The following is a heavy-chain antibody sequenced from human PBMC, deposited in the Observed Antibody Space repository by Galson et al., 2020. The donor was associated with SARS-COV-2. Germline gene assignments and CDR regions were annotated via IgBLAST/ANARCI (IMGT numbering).Heavy chain of an antibody. Sequence: ETSETLSLTCTVSGGSISSSSYYWGWIRQPPGTGLEWIGSIYYSGSTYYNPSLKSRVTISVDTSKNQFSLKLSSVTAADTAVYYCARDSTPTPRIRAARPLYYYYGMDVWGQGTTVTVSS. CDR3: ARDSTPTPRIRAARPLYYYYGMDV. V-gene: IGHV4-39*07. J-gene: IGHJ6*02. D-gene: IGHD6-6*01. CDR2: IYYSGST. CDR1: GGSISSSSYY.